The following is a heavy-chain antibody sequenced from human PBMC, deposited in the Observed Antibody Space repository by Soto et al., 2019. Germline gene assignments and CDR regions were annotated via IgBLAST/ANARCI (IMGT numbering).Heavy chain of an antibody. CDR1: GGSISSYY. V-gene: IGHV4-59*01. Sequence: PSETLCLTCTVSGGSISSYYWSGIRQPPGKGLEWIGYIYYSGSTNYNPSLKSRVTISEDTSKNQFSLKLSSVTAADTAVYYCARFPNGYSYGHFDYWGQGTLVTVS. J-gene: IGHJ4*02. CDR2: IYYSGST. D-gene: IGHD5-18*01. CDR3: ARFPNGYSYGHFDY.